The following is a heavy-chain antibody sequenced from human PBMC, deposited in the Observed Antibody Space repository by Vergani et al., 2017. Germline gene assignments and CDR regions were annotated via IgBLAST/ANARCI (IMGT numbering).Heavy chain of an antibody. CDR3: AKDRGPYQLLSVFDY. CDR1: GFTFNSYA. CDR2: ISWNSGSI. V-gene: IGHV3-9*01. J-gene: IGHJ4*02. D-gene: IGHD2-2*01. Sequence: EVQLLESGGGLVQPGGSLRLSCAASGFTFNSYAMTWVRQAPGKGLEWVSGISWNSGSIGYADSVKGRFTISRDNAKNSLYLQMNSLRAEDTALYYCAKDRGPYQLLSVFDYWGQGTLVTVSS.